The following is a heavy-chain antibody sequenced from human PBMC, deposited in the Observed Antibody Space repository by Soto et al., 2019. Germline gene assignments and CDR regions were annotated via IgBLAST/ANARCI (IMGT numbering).Heavy chain of an antibody. Sequence: EVQLVESGGGLVQPGGSLRLSCAASGFSFSSYTMKWVRQAPGKGLEWVSDISRSSSAIYYADSVKGRFTISRDNAKNPLYRQMNSLRAEDMAVYYCARDGEYCSGDNCYETGSDYWGQGTLVTVSS. CDR2: ISRSSSAI. CDR1: GFSFSSYT. D-gene: IGHD2-15*01. CDR3: ARDGEYCSGDNCYETGSDY. V-gene: IGHV3-48*01. J-gene: IGHJ4*02.